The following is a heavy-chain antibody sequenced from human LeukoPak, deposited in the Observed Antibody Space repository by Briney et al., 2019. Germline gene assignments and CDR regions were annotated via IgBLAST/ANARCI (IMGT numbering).Heavy chain of an antibody. J-gene: IGHJ5*02. Sequence: PGGSLRLSCAASGFTFSSYAMHWVRQAPGKGLEWVSAISGSGGSTYYADSVKGRFTISRDNSKNTLYLQMNSLRAEDTAVCYCAKDRGYGSGGTNWFDPWGQGTLVTVSS. D-gene: IGHD3-10*01. CDR3: AKDRGYGSGGTNWFDP. CDR2: ISGSGGST. CDR1: GFTFSSYA. V-gene: IGHV3-23*01.